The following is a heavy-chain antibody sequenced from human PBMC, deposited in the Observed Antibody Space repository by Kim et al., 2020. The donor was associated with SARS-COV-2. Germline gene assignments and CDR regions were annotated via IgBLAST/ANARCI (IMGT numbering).Heavy chain of an antibody. CDR3: AREDREKDLDPYWYFDL. Sequence: GGSLRLSCAATGFTFSSYGMHWVRQAPGKGLEWVAVISYDGSKEYYADSVKGRFTITRDNSRNTLYVQMNSLRGDDTAMYFCAREDREKDLDPYWYFDLWGRGTLVAVSS. CDR2: ISYDGSKE. D-gene: IGHD2-15*01. CDR1: GFTFSSYG. V-gene: IGHV3-30*03. J-gene: IGHJ2*01.